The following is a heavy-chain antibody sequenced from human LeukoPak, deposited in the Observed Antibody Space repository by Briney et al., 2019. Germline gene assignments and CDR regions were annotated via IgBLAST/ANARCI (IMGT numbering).Heavy chain of an antibody. CDR1: GGSISRYY. V-gene: IGHV4-59*01. J-gene: IGHJ6*03. D-gene: IGHD3-16*01. CDR3: ARETSQKGAHYMDV. Sequence: SETLSLTCSVSGGSISRYYWSWIRQPPGKGLEWIGYISYSGTNYNPSLKSRVTMSVDTSKNQFSLKLSSVTAADTAVYYCARETSQKGAHYMDVWGKGTTVTISS. CDR2: ISYSGT.